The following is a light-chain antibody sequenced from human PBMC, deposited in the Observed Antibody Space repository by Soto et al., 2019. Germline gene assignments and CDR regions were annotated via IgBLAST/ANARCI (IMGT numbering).Light chain of an antibody. CDR1: TSDVGGYNY. Sequence: QSALTQPPSASGSPGQSVSISCTGTTSDVGGYNYVSWYQQHPGKAPKLMIYEVSKRPSGVPDRVSGSKSGNTASLTVSGLQAEDEDDYFGSSYAGRNVVFGGGTKLTVL. CDR2: EVS. J-gene: IGLJ2*01. V-gene: IGLV2-8*01. CDR3: SSYAGRNVV.